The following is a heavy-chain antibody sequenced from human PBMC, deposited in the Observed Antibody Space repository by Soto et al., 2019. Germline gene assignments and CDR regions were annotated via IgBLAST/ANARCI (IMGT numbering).Heavy chain of an antibody. CDR1: GFSFSNNW. CDR3: ARFDIAAPPPI. D-gene: IGHD5-12*01. J-gene: IGHJ3*02. V-gene: IGHV3-74*01. CDR2: ISAGGSDT. Sequence: EVQLVESGGGLVQPGGSLRLSCVASGFSFSNNWMHWVRHAPGKGPVWVSRISAGGSDTHYADSVQGRFTISRDNAKNTLYLQMNTLSVEDASVYYCARFDIAAPPPIWGQGTMVTVSS.